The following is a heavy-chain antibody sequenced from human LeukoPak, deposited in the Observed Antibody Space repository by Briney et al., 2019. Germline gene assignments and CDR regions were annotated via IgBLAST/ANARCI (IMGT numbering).Heavy chain of an antibody. CDR3: ARSSGYSYGPFDY. D-gene: IGHD5-18*01. J-gene: IGHJ4*02. V-gene: IGHV5-51*01. Sequence: GESLQISCKASGYSFTTHWIGWVRQMPGKGLEWMGIIYPGDSDTRYSPSFQGHVTISADKSISTAYLQWSSLKASDTAMYYCARSSGYSYGPFDYWGQGTLVTVSS. CDR2: IYPGDSDT. CDR1: GYSFTTHW.